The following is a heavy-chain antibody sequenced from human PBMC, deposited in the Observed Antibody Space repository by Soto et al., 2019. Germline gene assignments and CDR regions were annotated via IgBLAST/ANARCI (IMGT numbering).Heavy chain of an antibody. CDR3: VGGSNGWYVKHVWSVDAAFDI. D-gene: IGHD3-3*01. V-gene: IGHV4-59*01. J-gene: IGHJ3*02. CDR1: GGSISSYH. CDR2: IYYSGST. Sequence: PSETLSLTCTVSGGSISSYHWSWIRQPPGKGLEWIGYIYYSGSTNYNPSLKSRVTISVDTSKNQFSLKLSSVTAADTAVYYCVGGSNGWYVKHVWSVDAAFDIWGQGTMVTVSS.